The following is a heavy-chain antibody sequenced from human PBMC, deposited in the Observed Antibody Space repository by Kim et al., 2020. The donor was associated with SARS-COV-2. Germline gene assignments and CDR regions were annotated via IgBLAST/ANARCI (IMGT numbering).Heavy chain of an antibody. J-gene: IGHJ4*02. V-gene: IGHV3-33*01. Sequence: SKINYENPEKGRFTISTANSKNTLYLQMNSLSVEDTAVYYCASDRAGSYDHWGRGTLVTVSS. CDR2: SKI. CDR3: ASDRAGSYDH. D-gene: IGHD3-10*01.